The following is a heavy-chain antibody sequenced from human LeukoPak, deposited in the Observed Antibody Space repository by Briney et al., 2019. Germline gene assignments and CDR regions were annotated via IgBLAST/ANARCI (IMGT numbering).Heavy chain of an antibody. D-gene: IGHD2-15*01. CDR3: AREIIPTPDTFDI. J-gene: IGHJ3*02. CDR1: GFTFSDYY. V-gene: IGHV3-11*04. Sequence: GGSLRLSCAASGFTFSDYYMSWIRQAPGKGLEWVSYIGGSGSPTYYADSVKGRFTVSRDNAKNSLYLQLNNLRAEDTAVYYCAREIIPTPDTFDIWGQGTVVTVSS. CDR2: IGGSGSPT.